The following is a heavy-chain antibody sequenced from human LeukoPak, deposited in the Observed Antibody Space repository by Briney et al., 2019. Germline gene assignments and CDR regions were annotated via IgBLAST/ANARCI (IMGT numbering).Heavy chain of an antibody. V-gene: IGHV4-59*01. J-gene: IGHJ4*02. CDR3: ARYYDSSGYYFNFDY. D-gene: IGHD3-22*01. CDR2: IYYSGST. Sequence: SETLSLTCTVSGGSISSYYWSWIRQPPGKGLEWIGYIYYSGSTNYNPSLKSRVTISVDTSKNQFSPKLSSVTAADTAVYYCARYYDSSGYYFNFDYWGQGTLVTVSS. CDR1: GGSISSYY.